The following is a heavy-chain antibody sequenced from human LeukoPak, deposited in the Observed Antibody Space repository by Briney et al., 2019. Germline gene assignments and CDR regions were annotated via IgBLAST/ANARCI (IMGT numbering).Heavy chain of an antibody. D-gene: IGHD3-10*01. Sequence: GGSRRLSCAASGFTFTDYWMRWVRQAPGKGLEWVANIKQDGSEKYYVDSVKGRFTISRDNAKNSLYLQMNSLRAEDTAVYYCARDYYYGSGSYLKWGQGTLVTVSS. CDR3: ARDYYYGSGSYLK. J-gene: IGHJ4*02. CDR1: GFTFTDYW. V-gene: IGHV3-7*01. CDR2: IKQDGSEK.